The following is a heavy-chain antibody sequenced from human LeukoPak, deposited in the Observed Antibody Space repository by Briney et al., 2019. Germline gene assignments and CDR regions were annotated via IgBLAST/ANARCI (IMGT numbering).Heavy chain of an antibody. D-gene: IGHD3-22*01. CDR1: GGTSSSYA. Sequence: ASVKVSCKASGGTSSSYAISWVRQAPGQGLEWMGGIIPIFGTANYAQKFQGRVTITTDESTSTAYMELSSLRSEDTAVYYCARGIKSRYYYDSSGYEGYYYYMDVWGKGTTVTVSS. CDR2: IIPIFGTA. CDR3: ARGIKSRYYYDSSGYEGYYYYMDV. J-gene: IGHJ6*03. V-gene: IGHV1-69*05.